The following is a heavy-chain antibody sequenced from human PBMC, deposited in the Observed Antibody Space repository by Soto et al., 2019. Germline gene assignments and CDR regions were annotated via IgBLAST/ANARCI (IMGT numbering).Heavy chain of an antibody. Sequence: EASVKVSCKASGYTFTSYGISWVRQAPGQGLEWMGWISAYNGNTNYAQKLQGRVTMTTDTSTSTAYMELRSLRSDDTAVYYCARDLTVKQWLVSPHWYFELWGRGTLVTVSS. V-gene: IGHV1-18*01. CDR1: GYTFTSYG. CDR2: ISAYNGNT. J-gene: IGHJ2*01. CDR3: ARDLTVKQWLVSPHWYFEL. D-gene: IGHD6-19*01.